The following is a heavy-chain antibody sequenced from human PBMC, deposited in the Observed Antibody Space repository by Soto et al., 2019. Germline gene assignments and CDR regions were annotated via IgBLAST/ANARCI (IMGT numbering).Heavy chain of an antibody. D-gene: IGHD6-13*01. Sequence: SETLSLTCTVSGGSISSGGYYWSWIRQHPGEGLEWIGYIYYSGSTYYNPSLKSRVTISVDTSKNQFSLKLSSVTAADTAVYYCARGGGIAAAGTFDYWGQGTLVTVSS. V-gene: IGHV4-31*03. J-gene: IGHJ4*02. CDR2: IYYSGST. CDR1: GGSISSGGYY. CDR3: ARGGGIAAAGTFDY.